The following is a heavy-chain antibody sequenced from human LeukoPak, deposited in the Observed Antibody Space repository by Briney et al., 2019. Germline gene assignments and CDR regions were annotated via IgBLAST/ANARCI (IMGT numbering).Heavy chain of an antibody. CDR3: ARGERDYDILTGYCFDY. CDR2: IKQDGSEK. Sequence: GGSLRLPCAASGFTFSSYWMSWVRQAPGKGLEWVANIKQDGSEKYYVDSVKGRFTISRDNAKNSLYLQMNSLRAEDTAVYYCARGERDYDILTGYCFDYWGQGTLVTVSS. D-gene: IGHD3-9*01. J-gene: IGHJ4*02. CDR1: GFTFSSYW. V-gene: IGHV3-7*03.